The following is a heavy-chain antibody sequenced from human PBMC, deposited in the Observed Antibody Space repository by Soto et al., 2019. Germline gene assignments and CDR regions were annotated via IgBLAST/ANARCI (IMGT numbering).Heavy chain of an antibody. V-gene: IGHV3-13*01. CDR2: IGTAGDT. CDR3: ARGRGYSYGYYLDY. CDR1: GFTFSSYD. Sequence: EVQLVESGGGLVQPGGSLRLSCAASGFTFSSYDMHWVRQATGKGLEWVSAIGTAGDTYYPGSVKGRFTISRENAKNSLYLQMNSLRAGDTAVYYCARGRGYSYGYYLDYRGQGTLVTVSS. D-gene: IGHD5-18*01. J-gene: IGHJ4*02.